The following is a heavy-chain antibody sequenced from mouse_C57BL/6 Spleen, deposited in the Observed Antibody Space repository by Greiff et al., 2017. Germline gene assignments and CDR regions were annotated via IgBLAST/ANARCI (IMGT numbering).Heavy chain of an antibody. Sequence: QVTLKVSGPGILQPSQTLSLTCSFSGFSLSTFGMGVGWIRQPSGKGLEWLAHIWWDDDKYYNPALKSRLTISKDTSKNQVFLKIANVDTADTATYYCARTGIYYGNYVEGFAYWGQGTLVTVSA. D-gene: IGHD2-1*01. CDR1: GFSLSTFGMG. V-gene: IGHV8-8*01. J-gene: IGHJ3*01. CDR2: IWWDDDK. CDR3: ARTGIYYGNYVEGFAY.